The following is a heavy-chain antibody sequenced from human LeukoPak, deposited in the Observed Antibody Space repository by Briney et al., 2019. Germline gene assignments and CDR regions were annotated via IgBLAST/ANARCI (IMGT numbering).Heavy chain of an antibody. D-gene: IGHD5-18*01. CDR2: IYHSGST. CDR3: ARERAQLLDY. V-gene: IGHV4-30-2*01. CDR1: GGSISSGGYS. Sequence: SQTLSLTCAVSGGSISSGGYSWGWIRQPPGKGLEWIGYIYHSGSTYYNPSLKSRVTISVDRSKNQFSLKLSSVTAADTAVYYCARERAQLLDYWGQGTLVTVSS. J-gene: IGHJ4*02.